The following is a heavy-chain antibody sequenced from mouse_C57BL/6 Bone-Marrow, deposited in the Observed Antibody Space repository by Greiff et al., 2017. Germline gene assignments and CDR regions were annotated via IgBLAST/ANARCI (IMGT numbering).Heavy chain of an antibody. CDR2: ISSGGSYT. Sequence: EVQLVESGGDLVKPGGSLKLSCAASGFTFSSYGMSWVRQTPDKRLEWVATISSGGSYTYSPDSVKGRFTISRDNAKNTLYLQMSRLKSEGTAMYYWARRGRCPRRGVFAYWGQGTLVTVSA. V-gene: IGHV5-6*01. D-gene: IGHD2-10*02. CDR3: ARRGRCPRRGVFAY. CDR1: GFTFSSYG. J-gene: IGHJ3*01.